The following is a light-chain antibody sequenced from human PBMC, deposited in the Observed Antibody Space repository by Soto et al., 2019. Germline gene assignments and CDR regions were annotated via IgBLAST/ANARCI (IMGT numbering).Light chain of an antibody. CDR1: QDIRNH. CDR2: AAS. J-gene: IGKJ2*01. CDR3: LQDFNFPFT. V-gene: IGKV1-6*01. Sequence: AIQMTQSPSSLSASVGDRVTITCRASQDIRNHLAWYQQKPGTAPKVLISAASSLQAGVTSRFSGSGSGSDFTLTISSLQPESVATDYCLQDFNFPFTFGQGTKLEVK.